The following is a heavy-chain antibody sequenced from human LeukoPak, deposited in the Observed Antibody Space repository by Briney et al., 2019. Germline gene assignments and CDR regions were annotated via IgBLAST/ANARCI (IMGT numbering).Heavy chain of an antibody. CDR1: GYTFTSYY. Sequence: ASVKVSCKASGYTFTSYYMHWVRQAPGQGLEWRGIINPSGGSTSYAQKCQGRVTMTRDTSTSTVYMELSSLRSEDTAVYYCWAEYYYDSSGYYYSYSDYWGQGTLVTVSS. V-gene: IGHV1-46*01. J-gene: IGHJ4*02. CDR2: INPSGGST. D-gene: IGHD3-22*01. CDR3: WAEYYYDSSGYYYSYSDY.